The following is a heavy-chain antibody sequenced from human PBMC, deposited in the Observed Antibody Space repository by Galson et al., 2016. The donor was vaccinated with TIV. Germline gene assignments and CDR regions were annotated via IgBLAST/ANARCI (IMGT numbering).Heavy chain of an antibody. CDR1: GYSFIAYY. CDR3: ARIPPFYSAGGGYYEGDYLDY. CDR2: INPYSGGT. V-gene: IGHV1-2*02. J-gene: IGHJ4*02. D-gene: IGHD3-22*01. Sequence: SVKVSCKASGYSFIAYYMHWVRQAPGKGLEWMGWINPYSGGTHYAQKFQGRVTMTRDTSITTAYMDLGRLTSDDTAVYYCARIPPFYSAGGGYYEGDYLDYWGQGTLVTVSS.